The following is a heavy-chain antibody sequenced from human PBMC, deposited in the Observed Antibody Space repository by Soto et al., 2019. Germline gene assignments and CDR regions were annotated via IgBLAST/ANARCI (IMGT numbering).Heavy chain of an antibody. J-gene: IGHJ6*02. CDR3: ARGRGYVYGSNFYGLDV. CDR2: INHSGTT. Sequence: PSETLSLTCGVYRGSFSGFYWSWVRQTPGGGLEWIGEINHSGTTNYNPSFQNRVTISVDKSTNNFSLKMTSVTAADAAVYYCARGRGYVYGSNFYGLDVWGQGTTVTVSS. D-gene: IGHD6-25*01. V-gene: IGHV4-34*01. CDR1: RGSFSGFY.